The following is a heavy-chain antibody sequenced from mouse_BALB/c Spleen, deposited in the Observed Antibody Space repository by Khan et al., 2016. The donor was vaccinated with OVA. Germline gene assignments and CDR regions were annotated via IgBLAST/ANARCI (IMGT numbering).Heavy chain of an antibody. J-gene: IGHJ3*01. V-gene: IGHV3-2*02. CDR3: ARWFAY. CDR2: ISYSGGT. CDR1: GYSITSDYA. Sequence: QLEESGPGLVKPSQSLSLTCTVTGYSITSDYAWNLIRQFPGNKLEWMGYISYSGGTSYLPSLKSRISITRDTSKNQFFLQLNSVTTEDSATYYCARWFAYWGQGTLVTVS.